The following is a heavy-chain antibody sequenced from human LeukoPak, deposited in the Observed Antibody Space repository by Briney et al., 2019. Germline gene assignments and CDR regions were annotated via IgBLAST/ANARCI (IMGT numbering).Heavy chain of an antibody. CDR2: INHSGST. J-gene: IGHJ3*02. Sequence: SETLSPTCAVYGGSFSGYYWSWIRQPPGKGLEWIGEINHSGSTNYNPSLKSRVTISVDTSKNQFSLKLSSVTAADTAVYYCARDRSITMIVVAYAFDIWGQGTMVTVSS. D-gene: IGHD3-22*01. CDR3: ARDRSITMIVVAYAFDI. CDR1: GGSFSGYY. V-gene: IGHV4-34*01.